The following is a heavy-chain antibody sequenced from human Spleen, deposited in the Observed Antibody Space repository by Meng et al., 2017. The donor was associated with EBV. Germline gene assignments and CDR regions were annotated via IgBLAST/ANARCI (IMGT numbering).Heavy chain of an antibody. D-gene: IGHD6-19*01. CDR1: GDPSSSFYY. Sequence: PRRPESGPEQAKPSETRSLPCTVSGDPSSSFYYWGWIRQPPGRGLEWIGSVHYTGSTYYSPSLKSRVTVSVDTSKNQFSLRLTSVTAADTAVYYCARPFPSWQSPRLDPFGAWGQGTLVTVSS. CDR3: ARPFPSWQSPRLDPFGA. J-gene: IGHJ5*02. V-gene: IGHV4-39*01. CDR2: VHYTGST.